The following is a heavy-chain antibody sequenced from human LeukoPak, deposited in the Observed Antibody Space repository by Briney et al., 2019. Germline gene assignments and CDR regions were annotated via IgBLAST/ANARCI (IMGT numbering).Heavy chain of an antibody. CDR1: GGSISSYY. CDR2: IYYSGST. V-gene: IGHV4-59*01. CDR3: ATDYGSGSYYNHYNWFDP. Sequence: SETLSLTCTVSGGSISSYYWSWIRQPPGKGLEWIGYIYYSGSTNYNPSLKSRVTISVDTSKNQFSLKLSSVTAADTAVYYCATDYGSGSYYNHYNWFDPWGQGTLVTVSS. J-gene: IGHJ5*02. D-gene: IGHD3-10*01.